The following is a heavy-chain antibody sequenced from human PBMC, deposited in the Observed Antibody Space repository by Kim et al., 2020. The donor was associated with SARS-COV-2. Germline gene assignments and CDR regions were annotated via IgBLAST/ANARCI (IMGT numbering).Heavy chain of an antibody. CDR1: GYTFTSYA. Sequence: ASVKVSCKASGYTFTSYAMHWVRQAPGQRLEWMGWINTGNGNTKYSQNFQDRVTITGDTSASTAYMELSSLRSEDTAVYYCARAAAEGYNRFDPWGQGTLVTVSS. D-gene: IGHD6-13*01. CDR2: INTGNGNT. V-gene: IGHV1-3*04. J-gene: IGHJ5*02. CDR3: ARAAAEGYNRFDP.